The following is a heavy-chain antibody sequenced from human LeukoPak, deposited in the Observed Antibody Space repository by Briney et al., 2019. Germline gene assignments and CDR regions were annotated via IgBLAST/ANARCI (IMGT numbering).Heavy chain of an antibody. D-gene: IGHD3-16*02. CDR3: AKDIGRLGELSPHFDY. CDR1: GFTFDDCA. CDR2: ISWNSGSI. J-gene: IGHJ4*02. V-gene: IGHV3-9*03. Sequence: GGSLRLSCAASGFTFDDCAMHWVRQAPGKGLEWVSGISWNSGSIGYADSVKGRFTISRDNAKNSLYLQMNSLRAEDMALYYCAKDIGRLGELSPHFDYWGQGTLVTVSS.